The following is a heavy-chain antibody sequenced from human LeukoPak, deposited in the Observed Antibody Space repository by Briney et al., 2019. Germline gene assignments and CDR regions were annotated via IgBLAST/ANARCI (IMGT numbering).Heavy chain of an antibody. D-gene: IGHD3-3*01. CDR1: GGSISSYY. Sequence: SETLSLTYTVSGGSISSYYWSWLRQPPGKGLEWIGYIYYSGSTNYNPSLKSRVTISVDTSKNQFSLKLSSVTAADTAVYYCARTGDDFWSGRWAPASNWFDPWGQGTLVTVSS. CDR3: ARTGDDFWSGRWAPASNWFDP. J-gene: IGHJ5*02. CDR2: IYYSGST. V-gene: IGHV4-59*01.